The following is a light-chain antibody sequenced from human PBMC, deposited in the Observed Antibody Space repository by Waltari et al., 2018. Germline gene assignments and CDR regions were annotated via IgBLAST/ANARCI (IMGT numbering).Light chain of an antibody. J-gene: IGKJ5*01. CDR2: WAS. V-gene: IGKV4-1*01. CDR3: QQYYTTPIT. Sequence: DIVMTQYPDSLAVSLGERATIKCKSSQSVLHRSNNKNFLGWYQQKSGQPPKLLIYWASTRESGVPDRFSGSGSGTDFTLTISSLQAEDVAVYYCQQYYTTPITFGQGTRLEIK. CDR1: QSVLHRSNNKNF.